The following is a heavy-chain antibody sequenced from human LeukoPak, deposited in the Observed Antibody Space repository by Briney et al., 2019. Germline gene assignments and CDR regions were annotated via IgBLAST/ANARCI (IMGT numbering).Heavy chain of an antibody. V-gene: IGHV3-7*01. J-gene: IGHJ4*02. CDR3: ARRRGSSSSDY. CDR2: IKQDGGEK. Sequence: PGGSLRLSCAASGFTFSRYWMSWVRQAPGKGLEWVANIKQDGGEKYYVDSVKGRFTISRDNAKNSLYLQMNSLRAEDTAVYYCARRRGSSSSDYWGQGTLVTVSS. D-gene: IGHD6-13*01. CDR1: GFTFSRYW.